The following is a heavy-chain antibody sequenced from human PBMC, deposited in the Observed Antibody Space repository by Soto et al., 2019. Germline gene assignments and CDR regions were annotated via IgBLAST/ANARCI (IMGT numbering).Heavy chain of an antibody. J-gene: IGHJ3*02. Sequence: QVQLQESGPGLVKPSQTLSLTCTVSGGSISSGGYYWSWIRQHPGKCLEWIGYIDYSGSTYYNPSLQSRVTISVDTSKNQFSLKLSSVTAADTAVYYCARDPGYDSSGRDAFDIWGQGTMVTVSS. CDR3: ARDPGYDSSGRDAFDI. CDR2: IDYSGST. V-gene: IGHV4-31*03. D-gene: IGHD3-22*01. CDR1: GGSISSGGYY.